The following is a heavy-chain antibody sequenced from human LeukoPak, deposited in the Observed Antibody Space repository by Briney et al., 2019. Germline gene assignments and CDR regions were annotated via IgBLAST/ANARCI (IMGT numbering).Heavy chain of an antibody. J-gene: IGHJ5*02. V-gene: IGHV4-59*01. D-gene: IGHD2-2*01. Sequence: PSETLSLTCTVSGGSISSYYWSWIRQPPGKGLEWIRSIYYSGSTNYNPSLKSRVTISVDTSKNQFSLKLSSVTAADTAVYYCARAKGVVPAASAGRFDPWGQGTLVTVPS. CDR1: GGSISSYY. CDR2: IYYSGST. CDR3: ARAKGVVPAASAGRFDP.